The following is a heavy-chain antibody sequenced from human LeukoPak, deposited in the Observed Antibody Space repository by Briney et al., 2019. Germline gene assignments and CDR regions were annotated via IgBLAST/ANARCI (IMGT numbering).Heavy chain of an antibody. CDR3: ARVDTAMVTVDY. J-gene: IGHJ4*02. V-gene: IGHV1-8*02. D-gene: IGHD5-18*01. Sequence: GASVKVSCKASGGTFSSYDINWVRQATGQGLEWMGWMNPNSGNTGYAQKFQGRVTMTRNTSISTAYMELSSLRSEDTAVYYCARVDTAMVTVDYWGQGTLVTVSS. CDR2: MNPNSGNT. CDR1: GGTFSSYD.